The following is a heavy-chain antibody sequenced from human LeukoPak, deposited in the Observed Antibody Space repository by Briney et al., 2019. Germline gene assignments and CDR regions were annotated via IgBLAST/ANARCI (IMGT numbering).Heavy chain of an antibody. Sequence: SETLSLTCTVSGESISSSNYFWGWIRQPPGKGLEWVGNIYHSWYTFYNPSLKSRVTISADASKNQFSLKLTFVTVADTAVYYCARQLYSSATVWGQGTTVIVSS. CDR1: GESISSSNYF. CDR2: IYHSWYT. V-gene: IGHV4-39*01. D-gene: IGHD6-25*01. CDR3: ARQLYSSATV. J-gene: IGHJ6*02.